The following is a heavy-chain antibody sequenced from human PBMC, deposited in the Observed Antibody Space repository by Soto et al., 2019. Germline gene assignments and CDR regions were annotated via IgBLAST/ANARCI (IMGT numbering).Heavy chain of an antibody. D-gene: IGHD2-15*01. V-gene: IGHV1-69*06. CDR3: RGGEDGGPYYYSGMDV. J-gene: IGHJ6*02. CDR2: IIPIFGTA. Sequence: QVQLVQSGAEVKKPGSSVKVSCKASGGTFSSYAISWVRQAPGQGLEWMGGIIPIFGTANYAQKFQGRVTITADKSTSTAYMELSSLRSEDTAVYYCRGGEDGGPYYYSGMDVWGQGTTVTVSS. CDR1: GGTFSSYA.